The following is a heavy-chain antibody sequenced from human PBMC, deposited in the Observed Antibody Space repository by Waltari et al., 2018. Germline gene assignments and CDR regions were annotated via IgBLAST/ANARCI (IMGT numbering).Heavy chain of an antibody. CDR2: IYYSGST. Sequence: QLQLQESGPGLVKPSETLSLTCTVSGGSISSSSYYWGWIRQPPGKGLEWIGSIYYSGSTYYNPSLMSRVTISVDTSKNQFSLKLSSVTAADTAVYYCARDVVPARGYYYGMDVWGQGTTVTVSS. CDR3: ARDVVPARGYYYGMDV. D-gene: IGHD2-2*01. V-gene: IGHV4-39*07. J-gene: IGHJ6*02. CDR1: GGSISSSSYY.